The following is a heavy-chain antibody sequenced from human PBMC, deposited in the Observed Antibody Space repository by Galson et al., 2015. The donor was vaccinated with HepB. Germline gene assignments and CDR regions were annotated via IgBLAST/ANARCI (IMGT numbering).Heavy chain of an antibody. D-gene: IGHD1-26*01. CDR1: GFTFDSYA. CDR3: AKDSSYGRLAGNWFDP. V-gene: IGHV3-9*01. Sequence: SLRLSCAASGFTFDSYAMHWVRQAPGKGLEWVSGISWNSGTIVYADSVNGRFTISRDNAKNSLFLQMNSLRVEDTALYYCAKDSSYGRLAGNWFDPWGQGTLVTVSS. CDR2: ISWNSGTI. J-gene: IGHJ5*02.